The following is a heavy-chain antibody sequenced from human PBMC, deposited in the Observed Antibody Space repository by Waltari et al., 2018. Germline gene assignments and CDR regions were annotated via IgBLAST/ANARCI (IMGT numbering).Heavy chain of an antibody. Sequence: EVQLLESGGGVIQPGGSLRLSCSASGFPFSSYAVPWVRQAPGQGVVWGSMCSDGGGSTYYEDPVEGRLTSSRDNAKNTRYRKRNSMQAEDTALYYCAKESGARRSGYKAADYWGQGALVTVSS. J-gene: IGHJ4*02. CDR3: AKESGARRSGYKAADY. CDR1: GFPFSSYA. V-gene: IGHV3-23*01. D-gene: IGHD5-18*01. CDR2: CSDGGGST.